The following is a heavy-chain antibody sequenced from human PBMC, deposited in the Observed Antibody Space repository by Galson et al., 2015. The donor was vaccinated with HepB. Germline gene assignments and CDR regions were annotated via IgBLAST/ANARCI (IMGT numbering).Heavy chain of an antibody. CDR2: IIPIFGTA. D-gene: IGHD1-20*01. CDR1: GGTFSSYA. CDR3: ATSGNNWNDVPPLGGGFDP. V-gene: IGHV1-69*06. Sequence: SVKVSCKASGGTFSSYAISWVRQAPGQGLEWMGGIIPIFGTANYAQKFQGRVTITADKSTSTAYMELSSLRSEDTAVYYCATSGNNWNDVPPLGGGFDPWGQGTLVTVSS. J-gene: IGHJ5*02.